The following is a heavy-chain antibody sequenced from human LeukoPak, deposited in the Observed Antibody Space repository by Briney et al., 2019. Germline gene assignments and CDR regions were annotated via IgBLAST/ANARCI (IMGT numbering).Heavy chain of an antibody. CDR1: GGSFSGYY. CDR2: INHSGST. D-gene: IGHD6-13*01. V-gene: IGHV4-34*01. Sequence: SETLSLTCTVYGGSFSGYYWSWIRQPPGKGLEWIGEINHSGSTNYNPSLKSRVTISVDTSKNQFSLKLSSVTAADTAVYYCAKDLYSSSWYGGYWGQGTLVTVSS. CDR3: AKDLYSSSWYGGY. J-gene: IGHJ4*02.